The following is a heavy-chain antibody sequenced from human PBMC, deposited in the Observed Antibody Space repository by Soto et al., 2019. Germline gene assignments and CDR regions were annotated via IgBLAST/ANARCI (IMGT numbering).Heavy chain of an antibody. V-gene: IGHV3-30*18. CDR3: AKGEGSSWYDY. CDR2: ISYDGSNK. Sequence: AGGSLRLSCGASGFTFSSYGMHWVRQAPGKGLEWVAVISYDGSNKYYADSVKGRFTISRDNSKNTLYLQMNSLRAEDTAVYYCAKGEGSSWYDYWGQGTLVTAPQ. J-gene: IGHJ4*02. CDR1: GFTFSSYG. D-gene: IGHD6-13*01.